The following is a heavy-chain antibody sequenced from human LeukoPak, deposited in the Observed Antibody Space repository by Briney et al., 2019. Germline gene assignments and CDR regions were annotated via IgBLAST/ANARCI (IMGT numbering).Heavy chain of an antibody. CDR2: MYPGDSDT. V-gene: IGHV5-51*01. CDR3: ARDYYDSSGYSRDAFDI. CDR1: GYSFTSYW. Sequence: PGESLKISCKASGYSFTSYWIGWVRQMPGKGLEWMGIMYPGDSDTRYSPSFQGQVTISADKSISTAYLQWSSLKASDTAMYYCARDYYDSSGYSRDAFDIWGQGTMVTVSS. J-gene: IGHJ3*02. D-gene: IGHD3-22*01.